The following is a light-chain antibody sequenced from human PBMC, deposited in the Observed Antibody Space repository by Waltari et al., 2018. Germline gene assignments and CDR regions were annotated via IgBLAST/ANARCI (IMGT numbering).Light chain of an antibody. J-gene: IGLJ1*01. CDR1: SGINVGMYR. V-gene: IGLV5-45*01. CDR3: LIWHSDAYV. CDR2: YKSDSDN. Sequence: QAVLTQPASLSASPGVSVRLTCTLGSGINVGMYRIYWYQKKPGSPPQYLLSYKSDSDNHQCSGVPSRFSGAKDGSANAGIFLISGLQPDDEADYYCLIWHSDAYVFGSGTEVTVL.